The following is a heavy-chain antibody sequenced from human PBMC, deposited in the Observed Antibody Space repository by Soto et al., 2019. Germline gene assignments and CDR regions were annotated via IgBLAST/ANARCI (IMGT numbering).Heavy chain of an antibody. CDR3: ARGAGVLLWVGELTYYFDY. D-gene: IGHD3-10*01. Sequence: QVQLVQSGAEVKKPGASVKVSCKASGYTFTSYGISWVRQAPGQGLEWMGWISAYNGNTNYAQKLQGRVTMTTDTSTSTAYMELRSLRSDDTAVYSCARGAGVLLWVGELTYYFDYWGQGTLVTVSS. CDR1: GYTFTSYG. J-gene: IGHJ4*02. CDR2: ISAYNGNT. V-gene: IGHV1-18*04.